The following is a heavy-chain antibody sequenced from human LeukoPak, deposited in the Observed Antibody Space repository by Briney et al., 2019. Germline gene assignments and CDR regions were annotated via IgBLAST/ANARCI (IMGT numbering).Heavy chain of an antibody. D-gene: IGHD4-23*01. J-gene: IGHJ6*02. V-gene: IGHV3-30*03. CDR3: ARDRSVARDYYYYGMDV. CDR1: GFTFSSYG. CDR2: ISYDGSNK. Sequence: GGSLRLSCAASGFTFSSYGMHWVRQAPGKGLEWVAVISYDGSNKYYADSVKGRFTISRDNSKNTLYLQMNSLRAGDTAVYYCARDRSVARDYYYYGMDVWGQGTTVTVSS.